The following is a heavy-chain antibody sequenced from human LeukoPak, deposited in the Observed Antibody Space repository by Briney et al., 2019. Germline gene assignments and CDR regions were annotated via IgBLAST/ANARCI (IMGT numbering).Heavy chain of an antibody. Sequence: SETLSLTCTVSGGSINNYYWSWIRQPPGKGLEWIAEISQNGDSNYNMSLKSRVTISLDKSKNQVSLKLNSVAAADTAVYYCARALGAFDIWGQGTMVTVSS. V-gene: IGHV4-59*12. CDR2: ISQNGDS. CDR1: GGSINNYY. CDR3: ARALGAFDI. J-gene: IGHJ3*02.